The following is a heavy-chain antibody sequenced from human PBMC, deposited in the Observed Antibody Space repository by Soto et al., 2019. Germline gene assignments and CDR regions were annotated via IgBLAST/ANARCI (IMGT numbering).Heavy chain of an antibody. CDR2: IYYSGST. V-gene: IGHV4-59*01. D-gene: IGHD5-12*01. CDR1: GGSISSYY. Sequence: QVQLQESGPGLVKPSETLSLTCTVSGGSISSYYWSWIRQPPGKGLEWIGDIYYSGSTNYNHSLKRQLTKSVDTSKHHFSLTLSSVTAADTAVYNCARSGRDGYTYYFDYWGQGTLVTVSS. J-gene: IGHJ4*02. CDR3: ARSGRDGYTYYFDY.